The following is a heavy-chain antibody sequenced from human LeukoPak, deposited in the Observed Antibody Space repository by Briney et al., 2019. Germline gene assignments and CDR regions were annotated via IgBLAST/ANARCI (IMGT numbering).Heavy chain of an antibody. CDR3: AGEYYYDSSGYYYDPSGAFDI. J-gene: IGHJ3*02. V-gene: IGHV1-2*02. CDR1: GYTFTGYY. Sequence: ASVKVSCKASGYTFTGYYMHWVRQAPGQGLEWMGWINPNSGGTNYAQKFQGRVTMTRDTSISTAYMELSRLRSDDTAVYYCAGEYYYDSSGYYYDPSGAFDIWGQGTMVTVSS. CDR2: INPNSGGT. D-gene: IGHD3-22*01.